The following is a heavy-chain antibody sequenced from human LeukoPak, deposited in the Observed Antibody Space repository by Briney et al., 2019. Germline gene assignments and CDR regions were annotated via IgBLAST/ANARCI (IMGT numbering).Heavy chain of an antibody. J-gene: IGHJ4*02. CDR3: ATTSGYA. V-gene: IGHV4-39*01. CDR2: IYHSGSN. D-gene: IGHD5-12*01. Sequence: SETLSLTCTVSGGSISSSSYDWGWIRQPPGKGLEWIGSIYHSGSNYYTPSLKTRVTISVDTSKNQFSLKLSSVTAADTAVYYCATTSGYAWGQGTLVTVSS. CDR1: GGSISSSSYD.